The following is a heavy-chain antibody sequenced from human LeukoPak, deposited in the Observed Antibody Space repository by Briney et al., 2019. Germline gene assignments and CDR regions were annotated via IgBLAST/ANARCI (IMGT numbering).Heavy chain of an antibody. CDR2: FSGSSGRT. CDR1: GFTFSTSF. Sequence: GGSLRLSCAASGFTFSTSFMSCVRQAPGRGLEWVSLFSGSSGRTYYADSVKGRFTISRDNSKNTLYLHMNSLRAEDTAIYYCAKRYCGGGSCYHRYFDYWGQGTLVTVSS. J-gene: IGHJ4*02. CDR3: AKRYCGGGSCYHRYFDY. V-gene: IGHV3-23*01. D-gene: IGHD2-15*01.